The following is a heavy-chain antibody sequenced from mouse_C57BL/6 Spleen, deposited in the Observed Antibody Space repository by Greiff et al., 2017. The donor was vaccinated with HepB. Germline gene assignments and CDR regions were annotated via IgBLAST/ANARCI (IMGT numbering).Heavy chain of an antibody. D-gene: IGHD1-1*01. CDR1: GFTFSSYG. J-gene: IGHJ3*01. CDR3: ARHYYYGSSYGFAY. V-gene: IGHV5-6*01. Sequence: EVKLVESGGDLVKPGGSLKLSCAASGFTFSSYGMSWVRQTPDKRLEWVATISSGGSYTYYPDSVKGRFTISRDNAKNTLYLQMSSLKSEDTAMYYCARHYYYGSSYGFAYWGQGTLVTVSA. CDR2: ISSGGSYT.